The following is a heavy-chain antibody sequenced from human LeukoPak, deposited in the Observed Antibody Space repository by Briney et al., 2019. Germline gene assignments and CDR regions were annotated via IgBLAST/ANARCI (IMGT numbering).Heavy chain of an antibody. CDR3: AKRVMGCSSSSCYIALDA. J-gene: IGHJ5*02. CDR2: ISAAGII. CDR1: GFSFNNYV. V-gene: IGHV3-23*01. Sequence: AGGSLRLSCAASGFSFNNYVMSWVRQAPGKGLEWVSGISAAGIINYMDPVKGRFTISRDNSKNTLYLQMTSLRAEDTAMYYCAKRVMGCSSSSCYIALDAWGQGNLVAVSS. D-gene: IGHD2-2*02.